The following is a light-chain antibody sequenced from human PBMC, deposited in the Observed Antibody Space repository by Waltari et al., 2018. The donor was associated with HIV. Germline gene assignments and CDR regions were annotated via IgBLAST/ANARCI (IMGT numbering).Light chain of an antibody. CDR2: QDS. Sequence: SYEVTQPPSVSVSPGQTASITCSGDQLGDKYACWYQQRPGQSPVLVIYQDSKRPSAIPERFSGSNSGNTATLTISGTQAMDEADYHCQAWDSSTVVFGGGTKLTVL. V-gene: IGLV3-1*01. CDR3: QAWDSSTVV. J-gene: IGLJ2*01. CDR1: QLGDKY.